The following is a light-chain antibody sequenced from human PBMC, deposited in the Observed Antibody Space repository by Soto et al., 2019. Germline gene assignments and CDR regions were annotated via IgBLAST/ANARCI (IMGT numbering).Light chain of an antibody. J-gene: IGLJ1*01. CDR2: EVS. CDR3: SSYTSTSTRV. V-gene: IGLV2-14*01. CDR1: RSDVGGYNY. Sequence: QSVLTQPAFVSGSPGQSITISCTGTRSDVGGYNYVSWYQHPPGKAPKLMIFEVSNRPSGVSNRFSGSKSGNTASLTISGLQVEDEADYYCSSYTSTSTRVLGTGTKV.